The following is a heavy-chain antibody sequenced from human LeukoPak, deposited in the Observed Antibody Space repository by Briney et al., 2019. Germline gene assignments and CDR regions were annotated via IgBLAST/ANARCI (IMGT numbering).Heavy chain of an antibody. J-gene: IGHJ2*01. CDR1: GFNFSTYD. D-gene: IGHD4-23*01. Sequence: QPGGSLRLSCATSGFNFSTYDMSWVRQAPGKGLEWVSSISGSGGTTYYADSVRGRFPVSRDNSKNTLYLHMNSLRAEDTAVYYCAKDPGTVAPGWYFDLWGRGTLVTVSS. V-gene: IGHV3-23*01. CDR2: ISGSGGTT. CDR3: AKDPGTVAPGWYFDL.